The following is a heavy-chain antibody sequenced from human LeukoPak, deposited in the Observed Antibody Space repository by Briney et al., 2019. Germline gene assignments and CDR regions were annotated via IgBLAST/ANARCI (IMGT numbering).Heavy chain of an antibody. D-gene: IGHD6-19*01. J-gene: IGHJ5*02. CDR3: ARDWGSSGWYNWFDP. Sequence: ETLSLTCTVSGGSIRSSYYYWGWIRQPPGKGLKWVSTITTGDGNTYYADSVKGRFTVSRDDSKNTLYLQMNSLRVEDTAVYYCARDWGSSGWYNWFDPWGQGTLVTVSS. V-gene: IGHV3-23*01. CDR1: GGSIRSSYYY. CDR2: ITTGDGNT.